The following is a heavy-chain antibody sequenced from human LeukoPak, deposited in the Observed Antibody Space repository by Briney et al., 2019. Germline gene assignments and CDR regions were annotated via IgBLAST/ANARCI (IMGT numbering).Heavy chain of an antibody. V-gene: IGHV3-74*01. CDR3: ARGPNSNWSGLDF. CDR1: GFSFSGHW. Sequence: GGSLRLSCTASGFSFSGHWMHWARQLPGKGLVWVSRISPTGSTTSYADSVKGRFTVSRENAKNTLYLQVNNLRAEDTAVYYCARGPNSNWSGLDFWGQGTLLTVSS. CDR2: ISPTGSTT. J-gene: IGHJ4*02. D-gene: IGHD6-6*01.